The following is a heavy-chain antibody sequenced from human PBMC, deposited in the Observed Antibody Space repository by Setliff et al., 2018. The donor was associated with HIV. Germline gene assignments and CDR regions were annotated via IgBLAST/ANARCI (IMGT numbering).Heavy chain of an antibody. CDR3: ARDETTTIAVAGTGFDY. V-gene: IGHV3-23*01. CDR2: IGGGGSPT. Sequence: GGSLRLSCAASGFTFSDYYLTWVRQAPGKGLEWVSSIGGGGSPTYYADSVKGRFTVSRDNYKNTVYLQMNSLRAEDTAVYYCARDETTTIAVAGTGFDYWGQGTLVTVSS. D-gene: IGHD6-19*01. CDR1: GFTFSDYY. J-gene: IGHJ4*02.